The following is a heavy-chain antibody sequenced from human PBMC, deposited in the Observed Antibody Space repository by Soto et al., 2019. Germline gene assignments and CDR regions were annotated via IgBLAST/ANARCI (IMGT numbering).Heavy chain of an antibody. CDR2: ISYDGSNK. Sequence: GGSLRLSCAASGFTFSSYGMHWVRQAPGKGLEWVAVISYDGSNKYYADSVKGRFTISRDNSKNTLYPQMNSLRAEDTAVYYCAKDLMAVAGDYYYYGMDVWGQGTTVTVSS. V-gene: IGHV3-30*18. CDR1: GFTFSSYG. CDR3: AKDLMAVAGDYYYYGMDV. J-gene: IGHJ6*02. D-gene: IGHD6-19*01.